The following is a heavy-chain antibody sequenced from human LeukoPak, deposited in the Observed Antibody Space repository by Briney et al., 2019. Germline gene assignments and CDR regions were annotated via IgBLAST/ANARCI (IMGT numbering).Heavy chain of an antibody. D-gene: IGHD2-15*01. J-gene: IGHJ3*02. CDR3: ARDTVEVGYCSGGSCEYAFDI. CDR2: IYYSGST. V-gene: IGHV4-31*03. CDR1: GGSISSGGYY. Sequence: SETLSLTCTVSGGSISSGGYYWSWIRQHPGKGLEWIGYIYYSGSTYYNPSLKSRVTISVDTSKNQFSLKLSSVTAADTVVYYCARDTVEVGYCSGGSCEYAFDIWGQGTMVTVSS.